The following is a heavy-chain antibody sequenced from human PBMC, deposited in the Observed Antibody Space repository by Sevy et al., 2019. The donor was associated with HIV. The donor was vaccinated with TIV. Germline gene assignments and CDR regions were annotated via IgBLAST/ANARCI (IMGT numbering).Heavy chain of an antibody. CDR3: ARQTATYDILTGWNYYGVDV. J-gene: IGHJ6*02. Sequence: SETLSLTCTVSGGSISNYYWTWIRQSPRKGLEWIGYIYYSGSTNYNPSLKSRVTISVDTSKNQFSLKRNSVTAADTAVYYCARQTATYDILTGWNYYGVDVWGQGITVTVSS. CDR2: IYYSGST. D-gene: IGHD3-9*01. CDR1: GGSISNYY. V-gene: IGHV4-59*08.